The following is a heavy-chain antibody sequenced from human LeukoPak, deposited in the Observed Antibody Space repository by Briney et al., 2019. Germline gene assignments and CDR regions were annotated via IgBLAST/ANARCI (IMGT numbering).Heavy chain of an antibody. J-gene: IGHJ4*02. D-gene: IGHD4-11*01. Sequence: EASVKVSRKASGYSFIGNYIHWARQAPGQGLEWMGWIYINSGGTNYAPKFQGRVTMTRDTSISTAYMELRSLTLDDTAMYYCVGVTYSNYDDFDHWGQGTLVAVSS. V-gene: IGHV1-2*02. CDR2: IYINSGGT. CDR1: GYSFIGNY. CDR3: VGVTYSNYDDFDH.